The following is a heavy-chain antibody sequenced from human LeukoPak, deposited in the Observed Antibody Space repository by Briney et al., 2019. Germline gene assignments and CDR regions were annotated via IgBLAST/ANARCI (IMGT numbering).Heavy chain of an antibody. V-gene: IGHV4-4*07. CDR2: VDTSGKT. CDR3: ARDNPAGP. CDR1: GGSISGYS. J-gene: IGHJ5*02. D-gene: IGHD1-14*01. Sequence: PLDALSLPCLVSGGSISGYSWSWVRESAGKGLEWVGRVDTSGKTNYKLYFKSRVTMSIDKSKKQLSLKLKSVTSEDTAVYYCARDNPAGPWGQGTLVTVSS.